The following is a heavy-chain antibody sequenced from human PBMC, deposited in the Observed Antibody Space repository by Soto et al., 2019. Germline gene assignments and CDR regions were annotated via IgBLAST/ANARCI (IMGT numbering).Heavy chain of an antibody. Sequence: SETLSLTCTVSGVSINNYYWTWIRQPPGKRLEWIGAIYYTGSTTYNPSLRSRVTFSVDTSKNQFSLSLTSVTAADTAVYFCAKGVSCGHLDFLGQGTLVTAPQ. D-gene: IGHD6-25*01. CDR2: IYYTGST. CDR1: GVSINNYY. J-gene: IGHJ4*02. V-gene: IGHV4-59*01. CDR3: AKGVSCGHLDF.